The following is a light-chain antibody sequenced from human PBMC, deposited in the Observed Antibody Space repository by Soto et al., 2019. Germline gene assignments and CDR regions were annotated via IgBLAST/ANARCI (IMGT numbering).Light chain of an antibody. CDR1: SSNIGAGHD. CDR2: DNS. V-gene: IGLV1-40*01. Sequence: QSVLTQPPSVSGAPGQRVTISCTGSSSNIGAGHDVHWYQQLPGTAPKLLIFDNSHRPSGVPDRFSGSKSGTSASLAITGLQAEDEADYYCQSYDSSLSGYVFGTGTKV. J-gene: IGLJ1*01. CDR3: QSYDSSLSGYV.